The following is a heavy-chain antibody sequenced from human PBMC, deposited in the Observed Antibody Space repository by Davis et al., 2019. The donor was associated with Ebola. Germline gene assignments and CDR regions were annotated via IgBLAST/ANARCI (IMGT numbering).Heavy chain of an antibody. D-gene: IGHD1-26*01. V-gene: IGHV4-59*01. Sequence: MPGGSLRLSCAVYGGSFSGYYWSWIRQPPGKGLEWIGYIYYSGSTNYNPSLKSRVTISVDTSKNQFSLKLSSVTAADTAVYYCARLLIQGWFDPWGQGTLVTVSS. J-gene: IGHJ5*02. CDR1: GGSFSGYY. CDR3: ARLLIQGWFDP. CDR2: IYYSGST.